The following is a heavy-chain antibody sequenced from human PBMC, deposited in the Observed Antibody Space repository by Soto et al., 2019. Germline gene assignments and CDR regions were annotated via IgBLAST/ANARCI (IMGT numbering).Heavy chain of an antibody. Sequence: PGESVKICSQVSGYTFTIYAIGGVRQMPGKRLESMGIIYPIDSDTRYSPFFQSQVIISADQSINTAYLQCDSLKASDTAIYYCARAANTVADHFELGGQGTPVTVSS. D-gene: IGHD4-17*01. CDR2: IYPIDSDT. CDR3: ARAANTVADHFEL. CDR1: GYTFTIYA. J-gene: IGHJ4*02. V-gene: IGHV5-51*01.